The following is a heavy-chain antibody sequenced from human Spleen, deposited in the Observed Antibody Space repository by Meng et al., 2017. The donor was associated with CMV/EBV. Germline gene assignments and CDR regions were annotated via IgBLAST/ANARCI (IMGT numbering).Heavy chain of an antibody. Sequence: GGSLRLSCGGSGFTFNENYMTWVRQAPGKGLEWVATINEDGSEIYYVDSVKGRFTISRDNAKNTLYLQMNSLRAEDTAVYYCARDTLLEPAAMDYWGQGTLVTVSS. J-gene: IGHJ4*02. CDR3: ARDTLLEPAAMDY. V-gene: IGHV3-7*01. D-gene: IGHD2-2*01. CDR1: GFTFNENY. CDR2: INEDGSEI.